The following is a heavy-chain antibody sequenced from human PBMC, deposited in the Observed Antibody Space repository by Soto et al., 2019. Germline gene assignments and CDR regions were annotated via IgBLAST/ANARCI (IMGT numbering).Heavy chain of an antibody. CDR3: ARENNPYGFDL. CDR2: IGSGDT. CDR1: GYSFDSYA. V-gene: IGHV1-18*01. J-gene: IGHJ3*01. Sequence: QVQLVQSGATQEKPGASVKVSCEAFGYSFDSYAYSWVRQAPGQGLEWMGRIGSGDTNYAQKLQGRVTMTTDTSTNTAHMKLRSLRSDDTALYYCARENNPYGFDLWGQGTMVTASS. D-gene: IGHD1-20*01.